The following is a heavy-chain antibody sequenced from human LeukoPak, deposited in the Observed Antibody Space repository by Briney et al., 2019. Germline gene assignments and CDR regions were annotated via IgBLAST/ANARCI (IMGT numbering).Heavy chain of an antibody. CDR1: GFTFSNYA. D-gene: IGHD6-19*01. CDR2: ITTGGRP. CDR3: VKNGALAVDYFHH. J-gene: IGHJ1*01. Sequence: GGSLRLSCAASGFTFSNYAMSWVRQAPGKGLEWVSGITTGGRPYYADSVKGRFTISRDNSKNTVYLQMNSLRAEDTAVYWCVKNGALAVDYFHHWGQGTQVTVSS. V-gene: IGHV3-23*01.